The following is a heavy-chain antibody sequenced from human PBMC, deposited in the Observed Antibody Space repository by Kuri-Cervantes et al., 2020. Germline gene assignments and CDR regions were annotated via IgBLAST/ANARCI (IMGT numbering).Heavy chain of an antibody. J-gene: IGHJ6*03. V-gene: IGHV4-4*02. D-gene: IGHD4-17*01. CDR3: ATVGGGDFSYYYYMDV. CDR2: IDNTGST. CDR1: GGSISRTNW. Sequence: SETLSLTCTVSGGSISRTNWWSWVRQSPGKGLEWIGDIDNTGSTHYNPSLKSRVTISVDTSKKQFSLILTSVTAADTAVYYCATVGGGDFSYYYYMDVWGKGTTVTVSS.